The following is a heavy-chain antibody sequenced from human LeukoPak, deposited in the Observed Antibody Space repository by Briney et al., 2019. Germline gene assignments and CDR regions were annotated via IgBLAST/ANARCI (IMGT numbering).Heavy chain of an antibody. CDR2: IESNGLA. CDR1: GFTFSNYW. CDR3: ARAVTYFYGSVTYDWFES. J-gene: IGHJ5*01. D-gene: IGHD3-10*01. V-gene: IGHV3-74*01. Sequence: HPGGSLRLSCAASGFTFSNYWMHWVRQTPGKGLMWVSRIESNGLALYADSVRDRFTISRDNAKNTVYLQMNSLRADDTAMYYCARAVTYFYGSVTYDWFESWGQGTLVTVSS.